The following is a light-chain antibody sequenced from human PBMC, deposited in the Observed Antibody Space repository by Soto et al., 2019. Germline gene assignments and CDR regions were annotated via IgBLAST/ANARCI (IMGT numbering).Light chain of an antibody. V-gene: IGKV3-20*01. J-gene: IGKJ1*01. Sequence: IVLTQCPGTLSLSPVVKATLSCAASQRANIFYLAWYQQKPGQALRLLIYDTTARATGIPDRFSGSGSGTDFTLTISRLEPEDFAVYYCHHYGSSRTFGQGTKLDIK. CDR2: DTT. CDR3: HHYGSSRT. CDR1: QRANIFY.